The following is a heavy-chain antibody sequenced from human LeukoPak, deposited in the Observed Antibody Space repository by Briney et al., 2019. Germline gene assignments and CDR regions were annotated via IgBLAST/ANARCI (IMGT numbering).Heavy chain of an antibody. Sequence: GGSLRLSCAASGFTFSSYSMNWVRQAPGKGLEWVGRIGNKANSYTTEYAASVKGRFTISRDDSENSLYLQMNSLKTEDTAVYYCARRDRGYSDYWGQGALVTVSS. CDR2: IGNKANSYTT. CDR3: ARRDRGYSDY. CDR1: GFTFSSYS. J-gene: IGHJ4*02. V-gene: IGHV3-72*01. D-gene: IGHD5-18*01.